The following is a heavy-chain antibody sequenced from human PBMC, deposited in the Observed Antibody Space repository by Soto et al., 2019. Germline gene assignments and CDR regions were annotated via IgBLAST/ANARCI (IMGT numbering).Heavy chain of an antibody. J-gene: IGHJ5*02. CDR2: ISATGDKT. CDR3: TKWSGFGDA. V-gene: IGHV3-23*01. D-gene: IGHD3-10*01. CDR1: GFDFSSNS. Sequence: GSLRLSCAASGFDFSSNSMTWVRQAPGKGLAWVSGISATGDKTFYLDSVRGRFTVSRDIYKNILYLHMSSLRAEDTAVYYCTKWSGFGDAWGQGTLVTVSS.